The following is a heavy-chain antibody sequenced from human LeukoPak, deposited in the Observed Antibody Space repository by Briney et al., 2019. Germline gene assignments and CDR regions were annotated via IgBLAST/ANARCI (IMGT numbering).Heavy chain of an antibody. D-gene: IGHD6-13*01. CDR1: GFTFSNYD. J-gene: IGHJ4*02. CDR2: ISGSGTST. Sequence: GGSLRLSCAASGFTFSNYDMGWVRQAPGEGLEWVSTISGSGTSTYYTDSVKGRFTISRDNPENAQYLQMNSLRAEDTAVYYCAKAIAATGRWWIFDYWGQGTLVTVSS. CDR3: AKAIAATGRWWIFDY. V-gene: IGHV3-23*01.